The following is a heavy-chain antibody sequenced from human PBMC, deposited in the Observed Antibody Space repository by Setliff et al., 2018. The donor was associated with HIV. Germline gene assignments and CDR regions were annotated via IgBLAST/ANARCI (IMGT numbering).Heavy chain of an antibody. CDR3: AGSRGYFVKAD. CDR2: IYSDGNT. Sequence: PGGSLRLSCAASGFTVSSYYMSWVRQAPGKGLEWVSTIYSDGNTYHADSVKGRFTLSRDNSENALFLQMNSLRPEDTAVYYCAGSRGYFVKADWGQGTLVTVSS. J-gene: IGHJ4*02. V-gene: IGHV3-66*02. D-gene: IGHD3-22*01. CDR1: GFTVSSYY.